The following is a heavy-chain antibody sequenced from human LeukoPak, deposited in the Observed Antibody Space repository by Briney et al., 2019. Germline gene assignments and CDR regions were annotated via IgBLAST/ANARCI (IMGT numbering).Heavy chain of an antibody. CDR3: TKGSSWSNGDFGC. CDR1: GFTFDDYA. Sequence: PGRSLRLSCAASGFTFDDYAMHWVRQAPGKGLEWASGISWNSGSIGYADSVKGRFTISRDNAKNSLYLQMNSLRAEDTALYYCTKGSSWSNGDFGCWGQGTLVTVSS. D-gene: IGHD6-13*01. V-gene: IGHV3-9*01. J-gene: IGHJ4*02. CDR2: ISWNSGSI.